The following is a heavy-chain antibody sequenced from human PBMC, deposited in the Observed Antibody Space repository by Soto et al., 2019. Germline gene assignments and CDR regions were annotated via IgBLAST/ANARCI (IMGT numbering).Heavy chain of an antibody. D-gene: IGHD4-17*01. J-gene: IGHJ6*02. CDR1: GGAITTGGYY. Sequence: SETLSLTCTVSGGAITTGGYYWSWIRQLPGKGLEWIGSIYHSGSTYYNPSLKSRVTISVDTSKNQFSLKLSSVTAADTAVYYCARDYGGNYYYYYGMDVWGQGTTVTVSS. CDR3: ARDYGGNYYYYYGMDV. V-gene: IGHV4-39*07. CDR2: IYHSGST.